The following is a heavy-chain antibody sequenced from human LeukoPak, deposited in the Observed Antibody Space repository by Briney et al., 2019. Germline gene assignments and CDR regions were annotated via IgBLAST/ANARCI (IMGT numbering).Heavy chain of an antibody. D-gene: IGHD3/OR15-3a*01. Sequence: VASVKVSCKASGYTFTSYDINGVRQATGQGLEWMGWMNPNSGNTGYAQKFQGTVTRTRNTSISTAYMELSSLRSEDTAVYYCARGPTKGRTGYYYYWGQGTLVTVSS. CDR2: MNPNSGNT. CDR1: GYTFTSYD. J-gene: IGHJ4*02. V-gene: IGHV1-8*01. CDR3: ARGPTKGRTGYYYY.